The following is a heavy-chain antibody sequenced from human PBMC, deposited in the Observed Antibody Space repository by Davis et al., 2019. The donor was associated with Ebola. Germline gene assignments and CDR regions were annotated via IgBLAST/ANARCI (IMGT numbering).Heavy chain of an antibody. V-gene: IGHV1-46*01. CDR2: INPITGGT. J-gene: IGHJ3*02. D-gene: IGHD3-22*01. CDR1: GYRFTSYY. CDR3: AREGGRYYDSSGYVFDI. Sequence: ASVPVSCKASGYRFTSYYMHWVRQAPGQGLEWMGIINPITGGTSFAQNFQVRVNMTRDTSTSTVYMELSSLRSEDTAGYYCAREGGRYYDSSGYVFDIWVKGTMVKVSS.